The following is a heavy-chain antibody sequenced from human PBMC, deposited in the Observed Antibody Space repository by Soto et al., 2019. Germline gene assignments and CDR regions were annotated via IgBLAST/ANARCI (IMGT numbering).Heavy chain of an antibody. CDR2: INPVSGGT. CDR1: GYISTGYY. D-gene: IGHD4-4*01. Sequence: GASVKVSCKASGYISTGYYIHWVRQAPGLGLEWMGWINPVSGGTGYAQKFQGRVTMTRVTSITSAYSTAYMELTGLKSDDTAVYYCARTTSFRSFQAFDYWGQGTLVTVSS. J-gene: IGHJ4*02. CDR3: ARTTSFRSFQAFDY. V-gene: IGHV1-2*02.